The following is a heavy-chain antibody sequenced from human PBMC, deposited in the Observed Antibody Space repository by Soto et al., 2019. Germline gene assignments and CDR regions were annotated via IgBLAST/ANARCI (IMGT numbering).Heavy chain of an antibody. D-gene: IGHD3-22*01. CDR2: ISPHNENT. CDR3: AGGEAWLSPYYYYGLDV. Sequence: QVQLVQSGAEVKKPGASVKVSCKASGYTFTSYGISWVRQAPGQGLEWMGWISPHNENTKYAQKLPDRVIMTTDTPPTTASMELRSLRSDATAPYYCAGGEAWLSPYYYYGLDVWGQGRSVTVSS. J-gene: IGHJ6*02. V-gene: IGHV1-18*04. CDR1: GYTFTSYG.